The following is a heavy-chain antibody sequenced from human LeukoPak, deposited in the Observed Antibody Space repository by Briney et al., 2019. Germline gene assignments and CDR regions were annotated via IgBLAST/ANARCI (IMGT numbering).Heavy chain of an antibody. J-gene: IGHJ4*02. CDR2: ISTDGSRT. D-gene: IGHD5-24*01. CDR3: ARNVDGVDY. Sequence: GGSLRLSCVASGFTFSNFWMHWVRQAPGKGLVWVSIISTDGSRTIYADSVKGRFTISRDNARNTLYLQVNSLRAEDTAVYYCARNVDGVDYWGQGTAVTVSS. V-gene: IGHV3-74*01. CDR1: GFTFSNFW.